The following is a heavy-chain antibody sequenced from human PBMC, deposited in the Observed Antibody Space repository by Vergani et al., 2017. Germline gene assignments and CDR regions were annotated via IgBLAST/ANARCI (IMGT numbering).Heavy chain of an antibody. V-gene: IGHV3-23*01. J-gene: IGHJ4*02. Sequence: EVQLLESGGSLKQPGGSVRLSCAASGFTFSTYAMHWVRQAPGKGLEWVSALIGGGGSTYYADSFKGRFIISRDNSRDTLYLQMNSLRPEDTATYYCVKDAGSYENFFDSWGQETLVTVSS. CDR1: GFTFSTYA. CDR2: LIGGGGST. D-gene: IGHD1-26*01. CDR3: VKDAGSYENFFDS.